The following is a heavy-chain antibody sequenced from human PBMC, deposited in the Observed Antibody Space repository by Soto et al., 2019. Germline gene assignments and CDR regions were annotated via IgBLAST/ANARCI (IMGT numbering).Heavy chain of an antibody. Sequence: QVQLVQSGAEVKKPGASVKVSCKASGYTFTSYGISWVRQAPGQGLEWMGWINPYNGNTNYAQKLQGRVTMPTNTAANTAYMELRSLRSEDTAVYYCASDGFVIDCWGQGTLVTVSS. CDR3: ASDGFVIDC. V-gene: IGHV1-18*01. J-gene: IGHJ4*02. D-gene: IGHD2-21*01. CDR1: GYTFTSYG. CDR2: INPYNGNT.